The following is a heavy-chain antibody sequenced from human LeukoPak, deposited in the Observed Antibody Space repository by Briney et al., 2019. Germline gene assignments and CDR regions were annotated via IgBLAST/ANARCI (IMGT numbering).Heavy chain of an antibody. CDR2: IYYSGST. Sequence: PSQTLSLTCTVSGGSISSGGYYWSWIRQHPGKGLEWIGYIYYSGSTYYNPSLKSRVTISVDTSKNQFSLKLSSVTAAGTAVYYCARLTSLDAFDIWGQGTMGTVSS. D-gene: IGHD3-16*01. CDR1: GGSISSGGYY. CDR3: ARLTSLDAFDI. J-gene: IGHJ3*02. V-gene: IGHV4-31*03.